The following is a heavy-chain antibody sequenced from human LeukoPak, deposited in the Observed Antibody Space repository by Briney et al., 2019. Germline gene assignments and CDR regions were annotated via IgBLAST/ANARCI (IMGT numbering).Heavy chain of an antibody. J-gene: IGHJ4*02. CDR2: IIPIFGTA. D-gene: IGHD3-10*01. V-gene: IGHV1-69*05. Sequence: SVKVSCKASGGTFSSYAISWVRQAPGQGLEWMGGIIPIFGTANYARKFQGRVTITTDESTSTAYMELSSLRSEDTAVYYCASHARERSRFGELIDYWGQGTLVTVSS. CDR3: ASHARERSRFGELIDY. CDR1: GGTFSSYA.